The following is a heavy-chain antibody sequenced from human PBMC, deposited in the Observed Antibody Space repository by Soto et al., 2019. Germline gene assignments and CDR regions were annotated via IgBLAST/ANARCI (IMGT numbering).Heavy chain of an antibody. D-gene: IGHD6-13*01. CDR1: GGTFSTYP. V-gene: IGHV1-69*01. CDR2: IIPLFGTT. Sequence: QVQLVQSGAEVRMPGSSVKVSCKASGGTFSTYPINWVRQAPGQGLEWMGGIIPLFGTTNYAQKFKGRVTITADECTSTAYMELSSLRAEDAAVYYCARGATHGSSGYVWSDPWGQGTLVTVSS. CDR3: ARGATHGSSGYVWSDP. J-gene: IGHJ5*02.